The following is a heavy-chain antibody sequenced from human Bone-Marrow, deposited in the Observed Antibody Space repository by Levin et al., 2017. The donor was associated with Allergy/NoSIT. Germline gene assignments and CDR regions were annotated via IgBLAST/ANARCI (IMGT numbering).Heavy chain of an antibody. CDR1: GGSITGDNYY. D-gene: IGHD3-9*01. CDR3: VSDRRLGLSLRLFDY. Sequence: LSLTCTVSGGSITGDNYYWTWIRQSPGRGLDLLFSLFSLFPPSSPPSLKSRVTISVDTSKNDFSLNLNSVTAADTAVYFCVSDRRLGLSLRLFDYWGQGILVTVSS. V-gene: IGHV4-30-4*08. J-gene: IGHJ4*02. CDR2: LFSLFPP.